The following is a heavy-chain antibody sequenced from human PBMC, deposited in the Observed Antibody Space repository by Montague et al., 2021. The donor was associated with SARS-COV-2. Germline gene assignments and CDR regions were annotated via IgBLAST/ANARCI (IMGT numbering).Heavy chain of an antibody. CDR3: ARLNFRITIFGVVRSQVFDY. J-gene: IGHJ4*02. Sequence: SETLSLTCTVSGGSISSSSYYWGWIRQPPGKGLEWIGSIYYSGSTYYNPSLKSRVTIPVDTSKNQFSLKLSSVTAADTAVYYCARLNFRITIFGVVRSQVFDYWGQGTLVTVSS. CDR2: IYYSGST. CDR1: GGSISSSSYY. V-gene: IGHV4-39*01. D-gene: IGHD3-3*01.